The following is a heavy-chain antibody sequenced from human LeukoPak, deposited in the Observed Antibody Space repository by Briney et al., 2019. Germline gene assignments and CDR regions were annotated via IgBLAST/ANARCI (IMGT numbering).Heavy chain of an antibody. CDR3: ATLGDGDYGGDYYGMDV. D-gene: IGHD4-17*01. CDR1: GFTSSSYG. J-gene: IGHJ6*02. V-gene: IGHV3-30*03. CDR2: ISYDGSNK. Sequence: GRSLRLSCAASGFTSSSYGMHWVRQAPGKGLEWVAVISYDGSNKYYADSVKGRFTISRDNSKNTLYLQMNSLRAEDTAVYYCATLGDGDYGGDYYGMDVWGQGTTVTVSS.